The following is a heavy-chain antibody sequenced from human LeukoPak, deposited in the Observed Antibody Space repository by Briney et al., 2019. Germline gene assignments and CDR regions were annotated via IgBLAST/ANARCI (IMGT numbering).Heavy chain of an antibody. J-gene: IGHJ3*02. CDR2: IYYSGST. CDR3: ASDRGGVSDAFDI. Sequence: SETLSLTCTVSGGSISSYYWSWIRQPPGKGLEWIGYIYYSGSTNYNPSLKSRVTISVDTSKNQFSLKLSSVTAADTAVYYCASDRGGVSDAFDIWGQGTMVTVSS. D-gene: IGHD2-15*01. CDR1: GGSISSYY. V-gene: IGHV4-59*01.